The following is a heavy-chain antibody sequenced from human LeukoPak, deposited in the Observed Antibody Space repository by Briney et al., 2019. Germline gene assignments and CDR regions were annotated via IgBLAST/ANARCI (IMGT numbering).Heavy chain of an antibody. CDR1: GDSVSSITAA. CDR3: ARQYSSGWSYYYGLDV. J-gene: IGHJ6*02. CDR2: TYYRSKWYN. Sequence: SQTLSLTCAISGDSVSSITAAWNWIRQSPSRGLEWLGRTYYRSKWYNDYVVSVKSRITINPDTSKNQVSLQLNSVTPEDTAVYYCARQYSSGWSYYYGLDVWGQGTTVTVS. D-gene: IGHD6-19*01. V-gene: IGHV6-1*01.